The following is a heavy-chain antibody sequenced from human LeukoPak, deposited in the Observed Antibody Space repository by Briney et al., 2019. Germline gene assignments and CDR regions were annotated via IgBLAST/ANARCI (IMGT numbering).Heavy chain of an antibody. V-gene: IGHV1-69*13. CDR2: IIPIFGTA. D-gene: IGHD5-24*01. Sequence: GASVKVSCKASGGTFISYAISWVRQAPGQGLEWMGGIIPIFGTANYAQKSQGRVTITADESTSTAYMELSSLRSEDTAVYYCARGRDGYNPAGGYFDYWGQGTLVTVSS. CDR3: ARGRDGYNPAGGYFDY. CDR1: GGTFISYA. J-gene: IGHJ4*02.